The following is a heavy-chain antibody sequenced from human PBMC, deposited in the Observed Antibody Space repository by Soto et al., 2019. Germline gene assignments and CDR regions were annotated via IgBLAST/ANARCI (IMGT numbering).Heavy chain of an antibody. V-gene: IGHV1-46*01. CDR1: GYTFTSYY. D-gene: IGHD6-13*01. CDR2: INPSGGST. J-gene: IGHJ3*02. Sequence: ASVKVSCKASGYTFTSYYMHWVRQAPGQGLEWMGIINPSGGSTSYAQKFQGRVTMTEDTSTDTAYMELSSLRSEDTAVYYCATETDSSSWYSGDAFDIWGQGTMVTVSS. CDR3: ATETDSSSWYSGDAFDI.